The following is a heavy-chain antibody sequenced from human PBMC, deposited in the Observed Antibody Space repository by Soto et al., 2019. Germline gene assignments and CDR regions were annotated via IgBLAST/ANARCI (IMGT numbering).Heavy chain of an antibody. CDR2: VYYTGSP. Sequence: QVQMQESGPGMVKPSETLSLTCTVSYGSVYSGRYYWSWIRQPPGKGLEWIGYVYYTGSPSYNPSLKSRVTISVDTSKNQFSLQLSSVTAADTAVYYCAREGFMADRRFDPWGQGTLVIVSS. CDR1: YGSVYSGRYY. J-gene: IGHJ5*02. CDR3: AREGFMADRRFDP. V-gene: IGHV4-61*01.